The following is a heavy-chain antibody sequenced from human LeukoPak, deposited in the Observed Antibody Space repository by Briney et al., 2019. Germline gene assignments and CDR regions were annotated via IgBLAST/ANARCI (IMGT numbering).Heavy chain of an antibody. CDR2: IYPGDSDT. V-gene: IGHV5-51*01. Sequence: GESLKISCKGSGYSFTSYWIGWVRQMPGKGLEWMGIIYPGDSDTRYSPSFQGQVTISADKSIGTAYLQWSSLKASDTAMNYCARQFEYSSTSYYYYYYMDVWGKGTTVTVSS. J-gene: IGHJ6*03. CDR3: ARQFEYSSTSYYYYYYMDV. CDR1: GYSFTSYW. D-gene: IGHD6-6*01.